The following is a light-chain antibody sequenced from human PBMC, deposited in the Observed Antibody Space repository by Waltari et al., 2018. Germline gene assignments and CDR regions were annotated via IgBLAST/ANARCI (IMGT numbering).Light chain of an antibody. CDR2: AAS. CDR3: QQSSSTPPFT. J-gene: IGKJ3*01. V-gene: IGKV1-39*01. Sequence: DIQMTQSPSSLSASVGDRVTITCRASQSISSNLNWYQQKPGKAPKPLIYAASSLQSGVPSRFSGSGSGTDFTLTINSLQPEDFATYYCQQSSSTPPFTFGPGTKVDIK. CDR1: QSISSN.